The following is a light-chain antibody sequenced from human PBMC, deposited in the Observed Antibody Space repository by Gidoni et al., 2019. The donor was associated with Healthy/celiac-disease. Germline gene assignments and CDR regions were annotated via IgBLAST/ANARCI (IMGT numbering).Light chain of an antibody. J-gene: IGKJ3*01. CDR2: DAS. CDR1: QDISNY. CDR3: QQYDNPLLT. Sequence: DIQMTQSPSSLSASVGDRVTITCQASQDISNYLNWYQQKPGKAPKLLIYDASNLETGVPSRFSGSGSGTDFTFTTSSLQPEDIATYYCQQYDNPLLTFXPXTKVDIK. V-gene: IGKV1-33*01.